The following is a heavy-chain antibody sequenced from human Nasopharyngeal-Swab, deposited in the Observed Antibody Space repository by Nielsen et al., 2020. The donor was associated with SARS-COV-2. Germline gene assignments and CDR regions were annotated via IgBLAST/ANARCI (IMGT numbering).Heavy chain of an antibody. CDR2: ISSSSSYI. J-gene: IGHJ4*02. D-gene: IGHD6-6*01. CDR1: GFTFSSYS. V-gene: IGHV3-21*01. Sequence: GESLKISCAASGFTFSSYSMNWVRQAPGKGLEWVSSISSSSSYIYYADSVKGRFTISRDNAKNSLYLQMNSLRAEDTAVYYCAGEGRDSSSYYFDYWGQRTLVTVSS. CDR3: AGEGRDSSSYYFDY.